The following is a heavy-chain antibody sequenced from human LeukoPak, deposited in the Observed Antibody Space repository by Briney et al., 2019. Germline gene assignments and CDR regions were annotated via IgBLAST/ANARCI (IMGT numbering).Heavy chain of an antibody. J-gene: IGHJ5*01. CDR1: GASVTTYPYY. V-gene: IGHV4-39*07. CDR3: ARTPTGFPNWFDS. D-gene: IGHD3-9*01. CDR2: VTYTGNT. Sequence: SETLSLTCSVSGASVTTYPYYWTWIRQPPGKGLEWIGSVTYTGNTFYNPSLQSRVTIPIDASKNQFSLNLSSVTAADTATYFCARTPTGFPNWFDSWGRGTPVTVSS.